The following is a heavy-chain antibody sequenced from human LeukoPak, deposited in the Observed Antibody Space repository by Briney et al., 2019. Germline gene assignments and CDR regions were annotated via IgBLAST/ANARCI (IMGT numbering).Heavy chain of an antibody. CDR1: GFIFKKCW. V-gene: IGHV3-74*01. J-gene: IGHJ4*02. CDR3: VGSSGWPAY. D-gene: IGHD6-19*01. CDR2: IYNDGNT. Sequence: GGSLRLSCAASGFIFKKCWMQWVRHAPGKGVEGVSRIYNDGNTKYSDSGKGRFTISIDNANTTLYLQMNSLRADDTAVYYCVGSSGWPAYWGQGSLVTVSS.